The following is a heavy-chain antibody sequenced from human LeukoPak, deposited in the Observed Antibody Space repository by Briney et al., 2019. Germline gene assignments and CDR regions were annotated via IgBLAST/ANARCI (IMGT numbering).Heavy chain of an antibody. V-gene: IGHV1-2*02. CDR1: GYTFTGYY. CDR3: ARDLSESWYGTPHALDI. Sequence: GASVKVSCKASGYTFTGYYMHWVRQAPGQGLEWMGWINPNSGGTNYAQKFQGRVTMTRDTSISTAYMELSRLRSDDTAVYYCARDLSESWYGTPHALDIWGQGTMVTVSS. CDR2: INPNSGGT. D-gene: IGHD6-13*01. J-gene: IGHJ3*02.